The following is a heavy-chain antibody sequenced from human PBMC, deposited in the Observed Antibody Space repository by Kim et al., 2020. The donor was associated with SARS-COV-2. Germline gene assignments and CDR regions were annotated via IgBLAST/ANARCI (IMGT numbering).Heavy chain of an antibody. Sequence: NYKPSRKSRVTISVDKSKNQFSLKLSSMTAADTAVYYCARYGSGKWYFDLWGRGTLVTVSS. CDR3: ARYGSGKWYFDL. V-gene: IGHV4-4*02. J-gene: IGHJ2*01. D-gene: IGHD3-10*01.